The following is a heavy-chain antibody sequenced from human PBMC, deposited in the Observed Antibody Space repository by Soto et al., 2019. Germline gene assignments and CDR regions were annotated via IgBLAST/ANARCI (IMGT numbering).Heavy chain of an antibody. CDR1: GYTFTGYY. CDR3: ARDHSIAAAHEYYYYGMDV. Sequence: QVQLVQSGAEVKKPGASVKVSCKASGYTFTGYYMHWVRQAPGQGLEWMGWINPNSGGTNYAQKFQGWVTMTRDTSISTAYMELSRLRSDDTAVYYCARDHSIAAAHEYYYYGMDVWGQGTTVTVSS. V-gene: IGHV1-2*04. J-gene: IGHJ6*02. D-gene: IGHD6-13*01. CDR2: INPNSGGT.